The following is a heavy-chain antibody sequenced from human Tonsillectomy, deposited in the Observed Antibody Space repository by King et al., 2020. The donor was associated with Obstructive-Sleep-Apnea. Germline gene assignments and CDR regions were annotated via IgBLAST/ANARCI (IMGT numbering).Heavy chain of an antibody. CDR2: INQDGREK. Sequence: EVQLVESGGGLVQPGGSLRLSCTASGFTFTNYWMTWVRQALGKGLEWVANINQDGREKNYVDSVRGRFTVSRDNAKNSFYLQMNRLRVEDTAVYYCARDPGEWEVPLDYWGQGTLVTVSS. CDR1: GFTFTNYW. V-gene: IGHV3-7*01. D-gene: IGHD1-26*01. J-gene: IGHJ4*02. CDR3: ARDPGEWEVPLDY.